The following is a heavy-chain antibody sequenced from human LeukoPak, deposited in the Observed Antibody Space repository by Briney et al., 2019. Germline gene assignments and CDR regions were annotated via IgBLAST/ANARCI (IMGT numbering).Heavy chain of an antibody. V-gene: IGHV4-39*01. CDR3: ARPYSGSYYSWFDP. CDR2: IYYSGST. CDR1: GGSISSSSYY. Sequence: ASETLSLTCTVSGGSISSSSYYWGWIRQPPGKGLEWVGSIYYSGSTYYNPSLKSRVTISVDTSKNQFSLTLSSVTAADTAVYYCARPYSGSYYSWFDPWGQGTLVTVSS. J-gene: IGHJ5*02. D-gene: IGHD1-26*01.